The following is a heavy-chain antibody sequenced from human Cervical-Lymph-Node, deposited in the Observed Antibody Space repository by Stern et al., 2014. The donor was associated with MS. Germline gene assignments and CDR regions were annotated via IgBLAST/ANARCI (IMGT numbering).Heavy chain of an antibody. D-gene: IGHD4-17*01. CDR1: GGSISSGSYY. J-gene: IGHJ4*02. CDR2: IYTSGST. CDR3: ARGFYGLHFDY. Sequence: VQLVESGPGLVKPSQTLSLTCTVSGGSISSGSYYWSWIRQPAGKGLEWIGRIYTSGSTNYNHSLKIRVTLSVDKSKNQLSLKLSSVTAADTAVYYCARGFYGLHFDYWGQGTLVTVSS. V-gene: IGHV4-61*02.